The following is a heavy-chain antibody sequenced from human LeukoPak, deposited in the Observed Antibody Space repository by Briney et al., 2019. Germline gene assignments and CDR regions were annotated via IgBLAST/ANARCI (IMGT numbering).Heavy chain of an antibody. CDR3: ASASSGWYAFDI. V-gene: IGHV1-18*01. Sequence: ASVKVSCKASGYTFTSYGISWVRQAPGQGLEWMGWISAYNGNTNYAQKIQGRVTMTTDTSTSTAYMELRSLRSDDTAVYYCASASSGWYAFDIWGQGTMVTVSS. J-gene: IGHJ3*02. CDR1: GYTFTSYG. CDR2: ISAYNGNT. D-gene: IGHD6-19*01.